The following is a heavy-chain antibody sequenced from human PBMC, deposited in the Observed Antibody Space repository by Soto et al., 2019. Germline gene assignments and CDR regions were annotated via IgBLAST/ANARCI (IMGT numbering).Heavy chain of an antibody. V-gene: IGHV1-3*01. D-gene: IGHD2-15*01. Sequence: ASVKVSCKASGYTLTSYAMHWVRQAPGQRLEWMGWINAGNGNTKYSQKFQGRVTITRDTSASTAYMELSSLRSEDTAVYYCARDGYCSGGSCSDAFDIWGQGTMVTVSS. J-gene: IGHJ3*02. CDR3: ARDGYCSGGSCSDAFDI. CDR2: INAGNGNT. CDR1: GYTLTSYA.